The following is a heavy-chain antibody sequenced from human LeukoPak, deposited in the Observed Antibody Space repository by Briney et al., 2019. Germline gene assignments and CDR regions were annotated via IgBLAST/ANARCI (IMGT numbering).Heavy chain of an antibody. CDR2: IYYSGST. V-gene: IGHV4-59*01. J-gene: IGHJ6*02. CDR3: ARAGRSSDRKNYYYYGMDV. D-gene: IGHD1-14*01. CDR1: GGSISSYY. Sequence: SETLSLTCTVSGGSISSYYWSWIRQPPGKGLEWIGYIYYSGSTNYNPSLKSRVTISVDTSENQFSLKLSSVTAADTAVYYCARAGRSSDRKNYYYYGMDVWGQGTTVTVSS.